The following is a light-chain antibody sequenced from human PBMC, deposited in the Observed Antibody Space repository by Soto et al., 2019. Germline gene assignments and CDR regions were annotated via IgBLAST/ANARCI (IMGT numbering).Light chain of an antibody. CDR2: GAS. CDR1: QGISSY. V-gene: IGKV1-9*01. J-gene: IGKJ4*01. Sequence: DIQMTQSPSSISASVGDRVTITCRASQGISSYLAWYQQKPGKAPKLLISGASALQSGVPSRFSGSVSGTDGTITISSLQQEDGSTYYCQQLNSHTLTFGGGTKVDIK. CDR3: QQLNSHTLT.